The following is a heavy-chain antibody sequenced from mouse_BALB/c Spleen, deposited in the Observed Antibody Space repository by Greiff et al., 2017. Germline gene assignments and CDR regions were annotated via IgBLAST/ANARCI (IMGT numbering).Heavy chain of an antibody. CDR1: GYAFTNYW. J-gene: IGHJ2*01. CDR2: IYPGSGNT. CDR3: ARAAYSFDY. V-gene: IGHV1-63*01. Sequence: VQLQQSGAELVRPGTSVKISCKASGYAFTNYWLGWVKQRPGHGLEWIGDIYPGSGNTYYNEKFKGKATLTADKSSSTAYMQLSSLTSEDSAVYFCARAAYSFDYWGQGTTLTVSS.